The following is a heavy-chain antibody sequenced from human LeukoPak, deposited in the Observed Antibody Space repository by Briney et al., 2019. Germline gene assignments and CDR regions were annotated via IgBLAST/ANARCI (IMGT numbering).Heavy chain of an antibody. CDR3: ARDKARVGITMVRGVGDY. CDR1: GFTFSSYW. J-gene: IGHJ4*02. V-gene: IGHV3-7*01. CDR2: IKQDGSEK. Sequence: GGSLRLPCAASGFTFSSYWMSWVRQAPGKGLEWVANIKQDGSEKYYVDSVKGRFTISRDNAKNSLYLQMNSLRAEDTAVYYCARDKARVGITMVRGVGDYWGQGTLVTVSS. D-gene: IGHD3-10*01.